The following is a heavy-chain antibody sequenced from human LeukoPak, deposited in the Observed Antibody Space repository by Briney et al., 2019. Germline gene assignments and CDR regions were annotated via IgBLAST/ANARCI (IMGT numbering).Heavy chain of an antibody. CDR2: IYHSGST. V-gene: IGHV4-30-2*02. Sequence: PSQTLSLTCAVSGGSISSGGYSWSWIRQPPGKGLEWIGYIYHSGSTYYNPSLKSRVTISVDRSKNQFSLKLSSVTAAVTAVYYCARLGSAAWGQGTLVTVSS. CDR1: GGSISSGGYS. CDR3: ARLGSAA. D-gene: IGHD6-25*01. J-gene: IGHJ5*02.